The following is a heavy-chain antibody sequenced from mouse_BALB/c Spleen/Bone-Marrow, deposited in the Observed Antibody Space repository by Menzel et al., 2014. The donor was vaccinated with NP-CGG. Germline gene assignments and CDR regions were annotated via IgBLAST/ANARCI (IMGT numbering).Heavy chain of an antibody. CDR2: INPYNDGT. CDR3: ASHNWDYAMDY. V-gene: IGHV1-14*01. CDR1: GYTFTSYV. J-gene: IGHJ4*01. D-gene: IGHD4-1*02. Sequence: VQLKESGPEPVKPGASVKISCKASGYTFTSYVMHWVKQKPGQGLEWIGYINPYNDGTKYNEKFKGKATLTSDKSSSTAYMELSSLTSEDSAVYYCASHNWDYAMDYWGQGTSVTISS.